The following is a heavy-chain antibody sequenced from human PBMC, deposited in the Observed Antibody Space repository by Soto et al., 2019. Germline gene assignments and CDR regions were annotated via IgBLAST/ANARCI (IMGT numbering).Heavy chain of an antibody. CDR2: INHSGST. J-gene: IGHJ6*02. Sequence: SETLSLTCAVYGGSFSGYYWSWIRQPPGKGLEWIGEINHSGSTNYNPSLKSRVTISVDTSKNQFSLKLSSVTAADTAVYYCARGGGDTIFGVVILPYYYGMDVWGQGTTVTVSS. V-gene: IGHV4-34*01. CDR1: GGSFSGYY. D-gene: IGHD3-3*01. CDR3: ARGGGDTIFGVVILPYYYGMDV.